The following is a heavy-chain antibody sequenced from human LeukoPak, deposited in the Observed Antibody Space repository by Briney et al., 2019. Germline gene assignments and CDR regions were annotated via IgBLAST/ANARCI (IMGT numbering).Heavy chain of an antibody. J-gene: IGHJ3*02. CDR2: INHSGST. Sequence: PSETLSLTCAVYGGSFSGYYWSWIRQPPGKGLEWIGEINHSGSTNYNPSLKSRVTISIDTSKNQFSLKLSSVTAADTAVYYCARESQGAFDIWGQGTMVTVSS. CDR3: ARESQGAFDI. V-gene: IGHV4-34*01. CDR1: GGSFSGYY.